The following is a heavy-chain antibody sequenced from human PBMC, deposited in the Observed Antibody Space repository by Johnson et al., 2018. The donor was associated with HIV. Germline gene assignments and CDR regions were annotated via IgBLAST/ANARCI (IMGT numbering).Heavy chain of an antibody. D-gene: IGHD6-6*01. J-gene: IGHJ3*02. V-gene: IGHV3-53*01. CDR2: IYSGGST. CDR1: GFTVSSNY. Sequence: VQLVESGGGVVQPGRSLRLSCAASGFTVSSNYMSWVRQAPGKGLEWVSVIYSGGSTYYSASVKGRLTISRDNSKNTLYLQMNSLRAEDTAVYYCARWVIAARSFGAFDIWGQGTMVTVSS. CDR3: ARWVIAARSFGAFDI.